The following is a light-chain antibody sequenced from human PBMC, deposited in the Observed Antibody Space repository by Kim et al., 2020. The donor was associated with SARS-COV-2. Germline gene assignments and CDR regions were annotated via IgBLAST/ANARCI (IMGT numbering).Light chain of an antibody. CDR2: DVS. CDR3: SSYTSSSTVV. CDR1: SSDVGGYNY. Sequence: GQSITFSCTGTSSDVGGYNYVSWDRQHPGKAPKLMVYDVSNRPSGVSNRFSGSKSGNTASLTISGLQAEDEADYYCSSYTSSSTVVFGGGTKLTVL. J-gene: IGLJ2*01. V-gene: IGLV2-14*03.